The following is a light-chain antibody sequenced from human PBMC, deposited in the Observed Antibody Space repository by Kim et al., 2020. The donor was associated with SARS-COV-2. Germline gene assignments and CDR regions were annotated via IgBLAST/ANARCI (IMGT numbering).Light chain of an antibody. CDR1: SSDVGGYNY. J-gene: IGLJ2*01. CDR3: SSYTSSSTLV. CDR2: DVS. Sequence: GPSITISCPGTSSDVGGYNYVSWYQQHPGKAPTLMIYDVSNRPSGVSNRFSGSKSGNTASLTISGLQAEDEADYYCSSYTSSSTLVFGGGTQLTVL. V-gene: IGLV2-14*03.